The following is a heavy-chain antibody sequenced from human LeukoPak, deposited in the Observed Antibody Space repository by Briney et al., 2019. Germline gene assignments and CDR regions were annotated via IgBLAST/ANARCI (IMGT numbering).Heavy chain of an antibody. V-gene: IGHV4-30-4*07. D-gene: IGHD2-8*01. J-gene: IGHJ6*03. CDR2: IYYSGST. CDR1: GGSISSGGYS. Sequence: PSQTLSLTCAVSGGSISSGGYSWSWIRQPPGKGLEWIGYIYYSGSTYYNPSLKSRVTISVDTSKNQFSLKLSSVTAADTAVYYCARGHFLPRGSNGYYYMDVWGKGTTVTVSS. CDR3: ARGHFLPRGSNGYYYMDV.